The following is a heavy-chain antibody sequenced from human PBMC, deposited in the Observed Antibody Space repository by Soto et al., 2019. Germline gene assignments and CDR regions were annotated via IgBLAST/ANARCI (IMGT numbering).Heavy chain of an antibody. J-gene: IGHJ4*02. Sequence: GASVKVSCTASGYAFTSYAMHWVRQAPGQRLEWMGWINAGNGNTKYSQEFQRRVTITRDTSASTAYMELSSLRSEDTAVYYCAREAGVVPYFDYWAQGILVTVSS. CDR3: AREAGVVPYFDY. CDR1: GYAFTSYA. CDR2: INAGNGNT. V-gene: IGHV1-3*01. D-gene: IGHD2-2*01.